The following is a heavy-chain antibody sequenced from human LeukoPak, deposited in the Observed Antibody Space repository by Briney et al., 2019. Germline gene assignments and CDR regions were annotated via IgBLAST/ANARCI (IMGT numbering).Heavy chain of an antibody. J-gene: IGHJ4*02. CDR1: GFTFSSYA. D-gene: IGHD6-13*01. CDR2: ISGSGGST. CDR3: AKVLGPRIAAAGPFDY. Sequence: AGGSLRLSCAASGFTFSSYAMSWVRQAPGKGLEWVSAISGSGGSTYYADSVKGRFTISRDNSKNTLYLQMNSLRAEDTAVYYCAKVLGPRIAAAGPFDYWGQGTLVTVSS. V-gene: IGHV3-23*01.